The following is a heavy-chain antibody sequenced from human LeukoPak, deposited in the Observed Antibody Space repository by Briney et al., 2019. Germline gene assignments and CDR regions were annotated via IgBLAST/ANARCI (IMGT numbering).Heavy chain of an antibody. D-gene: IGHD6-19*01. CDR3: ARGASSGWSSYDY. Sequence: GGSLRLSCAASGFTFSSYWMSWVRQVPGKGLEWVSGINWNGGSTGYADSVKGRFTISRDNAKNSLFLQMNSLRAEDTALYYCARGASSGWSSYDYWGQGTLVTVSS. CDR2: INWNGGST. V-gene: IGHV3-20*04. J-gene: IGHJ4*02. CDR1: GFTFSSYW.